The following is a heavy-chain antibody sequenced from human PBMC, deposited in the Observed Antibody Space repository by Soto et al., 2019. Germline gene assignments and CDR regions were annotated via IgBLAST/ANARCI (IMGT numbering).Heavy chain of an antibody. J-gene: IGHJ6*02. V-gene: IGHV3-74*01. Sequence: PGGSLRLSCAASGFTFSSYWMHWVRQAPGKGLVWVSRINSDGSSTSYADSVKGRFTISRDNAKNTLYLQMNSLRAEDTAVYYCAREYSEVYYYYGMDVWGQGTTVTVSS. D-gene: IGHD4-4*01. CDR1: GFTFSSYW. CDR3: AREYSEVYYYYGMDV. CDR2: INSDGSST.